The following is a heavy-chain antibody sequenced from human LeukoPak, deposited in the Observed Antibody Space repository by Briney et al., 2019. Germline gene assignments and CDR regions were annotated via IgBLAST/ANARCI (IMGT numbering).Heavy chain of an antibody. J-gene: IGHJ4*02. D-gene: IGHD6-19*01. CDR2: IYSGGST. Sequence: AGGSLRLSCAASGFTVSSNYMSWVRQAPGKGLEWVSIIYSGGSTYYADSVKDRFTISRDNSKSTLYLQMNSLRAEDTAVYYCARRATVAGPLDYWGQGTLVTVSS. CDR3: ARRATVAGPLDY. CDR1: GFTVSSNY. V-gene: IGHV3-66*04.